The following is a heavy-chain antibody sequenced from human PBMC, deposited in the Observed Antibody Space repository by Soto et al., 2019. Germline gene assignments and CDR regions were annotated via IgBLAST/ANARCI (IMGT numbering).Heavy chain of an antibody. Sequence: ASVKVSCKASGYTFTSYVISWVRQAPGQGLEWMGWISAYNGNTNYAQKLQGRVTMATDTSTSTAYMELRSLRSDDTAVYYCARCYYDILTGFSNLDYWGQGTLVTVSS. CDR1: GYTFTSYV. CDR3: ARCYYDILTGFSNLDY. V-gene: IGHV1-18*01. J-gene: IGHJ4*02. CDR2: ISAYNGNT. D-gene: IGHD3-9*01.